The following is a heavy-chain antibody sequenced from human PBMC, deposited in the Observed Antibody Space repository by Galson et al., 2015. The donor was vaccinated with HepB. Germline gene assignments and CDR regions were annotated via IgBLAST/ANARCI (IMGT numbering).Heavy chain of an antibody. CDR3: ASFNRVPAAVFNWFDP. J-gene: IGHJ5*02. CDR2: INHSGST. Sequence: ETLSLTCAVYGGSFSGYYWSWIRQPPGKGLEWIGEINHSGSTNYNPSLKSRVTISVDTPKNQFSLKLSSVTAADTAVYYCASFNRVPAAVFNWFDPWGQGTLVTVSS. CDR1: GGSFSGYY. V-gene: IGHV4-34*01. D-gene: IGHD2-2*01.